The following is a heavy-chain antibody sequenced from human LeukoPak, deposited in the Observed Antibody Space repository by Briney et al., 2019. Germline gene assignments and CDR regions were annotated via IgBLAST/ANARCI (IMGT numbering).Heavy chain of an antibody. CDR1: GFAFNRYS. Sequence: GGSLRLSCAASGFAFNRYSMNWVRQAPGKGLQWVAYISSSGTGIYYADSVKGRFAISRDNAKNSVYLQMNSLRGEDTAVYHCAASYSETQLYYFDYWGQGNLVTVSS. V-gene: IGHV3-48*01. CDR3: AASYSETQLYYFDY. D-gene: IGHD1-26*01. CDR2: ISSSGTGI. J-gene: IGHJ4*02.